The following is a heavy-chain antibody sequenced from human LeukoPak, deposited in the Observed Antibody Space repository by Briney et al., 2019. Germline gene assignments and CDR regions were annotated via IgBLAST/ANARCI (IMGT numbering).Heavy chain of an antibody. D-gene: IGHD2-2*02. CDR3: ARDSSPPVVPAAIGTNWFDP. J-gene: IGHJ5*02. CDR2: ISAYNGNT. CDR1: GYTFTSYG. Sequence: ASVKVSCKASGYTFTSYGINWVRQAPGQGLEWMGWISAYNGNTNYAQKLQGRVTMTTDTSTSTAYMELRSLRSDDTAVYYCARDSSPPVVPAAIGTNWFDPWGQGTLVTVSS. V-gene: IGHV1-18*01.